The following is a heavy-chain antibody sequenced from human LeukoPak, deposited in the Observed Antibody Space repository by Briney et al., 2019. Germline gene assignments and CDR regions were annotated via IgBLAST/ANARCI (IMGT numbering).Heavy chain of an antibody. CDR3: ARCMSELDYGDYAYYYHMDV. CDR2: FYSSTRT. Sequence: SETLSLTCTVSGDSLTSGSRYWSWLRQPAGKGLEWIGHFYSSTRTTYNPSLESRVTISGDTAKNQFSLKLDSVTAADTAVYFCARCMSELDYGDYAYYYHMDVWGKGTTVTVSS. J-gene: IGHJ6*04. D-gene: IGHD4-17*01. CDR1: GDSLTSGSRY. V-gene: IGHV4-61*09.